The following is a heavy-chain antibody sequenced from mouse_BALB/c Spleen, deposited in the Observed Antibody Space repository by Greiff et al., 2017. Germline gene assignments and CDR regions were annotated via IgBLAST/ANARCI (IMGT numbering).Heavy chain of an antibody. Sequence: QVQLKESGPGLVAPSQSLSITCPVSGFSLTSYGVHWVRQPPGKGLEWLGVIWAGGSTNYNSALMSRLSISKDNSKSQVFLKMNSLQTDDTAMYYCASYYYGSRYYAMDYWGQGTSVTGSS. CDR1: GFSLTSYG. CDR3: ASYYYGSRYYAMDY. J-gene: IGHJ4*01. V-gene: IGHV2-9*02. CDR2: IWAGGST. D-gene: IGHD1-1*01.